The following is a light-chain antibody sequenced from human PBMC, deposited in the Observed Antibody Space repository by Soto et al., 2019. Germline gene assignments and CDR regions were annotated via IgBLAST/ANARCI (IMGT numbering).Light chain of an antibody. Sequence: EIVLTQSPGTLSLSPGERATLSCRASQSGSSAYLAWYQQIPGQAPRLLIYGASSRATGIPARFSGSGSGTDFTLTISGLEPEYFAVYYCQQAGSSFYMFGQGTKLEIK. CDR1: QSGSSAY. V-gene: IGKV3-20*01. CDR2: GAS. J-gene: IGKJ2*01. CDR3: QQAGSSFYM.